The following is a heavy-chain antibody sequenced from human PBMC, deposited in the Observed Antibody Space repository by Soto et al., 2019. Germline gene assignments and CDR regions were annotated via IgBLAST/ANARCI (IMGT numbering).Heavy chain of an antibody. CDR1: GFSFSSYS. J-gene: IGHJ4*02. CDR2: VSFDGNNK. Sequence: GGSLRLSCVGTGFSFSSYSMHWVRQAPGKGLEWVAVVSFDGNNKYYANSVKDRFTVSRDNSKNTMYVQMNSLKPEDTAVYYSAIDRRFGNGYSLGFDYWGQGTLVTVSS. V-gene: IGHV3-30-3*01. D-gene: IGHD5-18*01. CDR3: AIDRRFGNGYSLGFDY.